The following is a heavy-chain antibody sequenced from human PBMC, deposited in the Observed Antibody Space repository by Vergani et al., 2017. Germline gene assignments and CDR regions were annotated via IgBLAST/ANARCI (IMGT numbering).Heavy chain of an antibody. J-gene: IGHJ4*02. CDR3: ARDARSGYSSGWYSENYFDY. CDR2: ISAYNGNT. V-gene: IGHV1-18*04. D-gene: IGHD6-19*01. Sequence: QVQLVQSGAEVKKPGASVKVSCKASGYTFTSYGISWVRQAPGQGLEWMGWISAYNGNTNYAQKLQGRVNMTTDTSTSTAYMELRSLRSDDTSVYYCARDARSGYSSGWYSENYFDYWGQGTLVTVSS. CDR1: GYTFTSYG.